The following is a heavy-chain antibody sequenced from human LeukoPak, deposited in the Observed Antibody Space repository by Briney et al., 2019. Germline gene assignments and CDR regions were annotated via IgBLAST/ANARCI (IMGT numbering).Heavy chain of an antibody. CDR3: ASSGITMVRGVEVAFDI. D-gene: IGHD3-10*01. CDR1: GGSISSYY. V-gene: IGHV4-4*07. J-gene: IGHJ3*02. Sequence: PSETLSLTCTVSGGSISSYYWSWIRQPAGKGLEWIGRIYTSGSTNYNPSLKSRVTMSVDTSKNQFSLKLSSVTAADTAVYYCASSGITMVRGVEVAFDIWGQGTMVTVSS. CDR2: IYTSGST.